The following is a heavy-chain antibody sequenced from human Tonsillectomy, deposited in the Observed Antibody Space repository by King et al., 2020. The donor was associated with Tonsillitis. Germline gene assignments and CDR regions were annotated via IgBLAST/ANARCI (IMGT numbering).Heavy chain of an antibody. CDR1: GFTFSSYG. Sequence: QVQLVESGGGVVQPGRSLRLSCAASGFTFSSYGMHWVRQAPGKGLEWVAVISYDGSNKYYADSVKGRFTISRDDSKNTLSLQMNSLRTEDTAVYYCAKDRDGFDCWGQGTLVTVSS. J-gene: IGHJ4*02. V-gene: IGHV3-30*18. CDR3: AKDRDGFDC. CDR2: ISYDGSNK. D-gene: IGHD5-24*01.